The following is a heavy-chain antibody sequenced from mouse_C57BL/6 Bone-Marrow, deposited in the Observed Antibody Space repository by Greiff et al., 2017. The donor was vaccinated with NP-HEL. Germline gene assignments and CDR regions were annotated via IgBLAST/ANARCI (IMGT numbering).Heavy chain of an antibody. D-gene: IGHD3-2*02. CDR3: ARSGQLRLRGGYFDY. CDR2: IDPNSGGT. CDR1: GYTFTSYW. V-gene: IGHV1-72*01. Sequence: VQLQQPGAELVKPGASVKLSCTASGYTFTSYWMHWVKQRPGRGLEWIGRIDPNSGGTKYNEKFKSKATLTVDKPSSTAYMQLSSLTSEDSAVYYCARSGQLRLRGGYFDYWGQGTTLTVSS. J-gene: IGHJ2*01.